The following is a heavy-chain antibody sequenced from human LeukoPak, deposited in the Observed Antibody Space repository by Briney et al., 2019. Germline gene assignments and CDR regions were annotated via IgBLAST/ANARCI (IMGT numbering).Heavy chain of an antibody. Sequence: GGSLRLSCAASGFTFSSYAMHWVRQAPGKGLEYVSAISSGGSTYYANSVKGRFTISRDNSKNTLYLQMGSLRAEDMAVYYCARVRNRYFDYWGQGTPVTVSS. J-gene: IGHJ4*02. CDR2: ISSGGST. V-gene: IGHV3-64*01. CDR3: ARVRNRYFDY. D-gene: IGHD1-14*01. CDR1: GFTFSSYA.